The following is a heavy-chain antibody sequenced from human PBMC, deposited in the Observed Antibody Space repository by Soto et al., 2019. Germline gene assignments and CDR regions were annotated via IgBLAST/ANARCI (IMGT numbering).Heavy chain of an antibody. CDR1: GFNFSHYA. CDR3: ARAGDWNYVQDF. Sequence: LRLSCAASGFNFSHYAMHWVRQAPGKGLEWLAIISLEGSNKYSAKPVKGRFTISRDNAKNTVFLQMNSLRDEDSAVYFCARAGDWNYVQDFWGQGTLVTVSS. CDR2: ISLEGSNK. V-gene: IGHV3-30*03. J-gene: IGHJ4*02. D-gene: IGHD1-7*01.